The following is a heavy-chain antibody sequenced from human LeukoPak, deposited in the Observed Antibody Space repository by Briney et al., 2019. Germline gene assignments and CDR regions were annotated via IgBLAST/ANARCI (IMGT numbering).Heavy chain of an antibody. V-gene: IGHV3-23*01. CDR2: VSASGGRT. CDR1: GFTFTNYG. D-gene: IGHD3-9*01. Sequence: GSLRLSCAAAGFTFTNYGMSWVRQTPGKGLEWVSRVSASGGRTYYADSVKGRFTISRDNSKNTLYLQMNTLRAEDTAVYYCARDSDILASDAFDIWGQGTMVTVSS. CDR3: ARDSDILASDAFDI. J-gene: IGHJ3*02.